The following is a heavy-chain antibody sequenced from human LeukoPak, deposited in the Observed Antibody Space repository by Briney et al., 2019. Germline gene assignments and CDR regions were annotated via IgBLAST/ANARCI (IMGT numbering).Heavy chain of an antibody. J-gene: IGHJ4*02. D-gene: IGHD6-19*01. CDR3: AKEDRAVAGNYFDY. CDR2: LSGCGGST. V-gene: IGHV3-23*01. Sequence: QSGGSVRLFCGASGFPHSSYAMSWVREPPGKGLEYVSDLSGCGGSTYYADSVKGRFTISRDNSKNTLYLQMNRLRAEDRAVYYCAKEDRAVAGNYFDYWGQGTLVTVSS. CDR1: GFPHSSYA.